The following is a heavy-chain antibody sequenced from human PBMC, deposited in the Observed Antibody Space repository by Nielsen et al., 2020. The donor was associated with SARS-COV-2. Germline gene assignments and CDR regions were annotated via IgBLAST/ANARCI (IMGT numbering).Heavy chain of an antibody. Sequence: GGSLRLSCAASGLTFSSYAMSWVRQAPGKGLEWVSAISGSGGSTYYADSVKGRFAISRDNSKNTLYLQMNSLRAEDTAVYYCAKGNSWPPLFDYWGQGTLVTVSS. D-gene: IGHD5-12*01. CDR2: ISGSGGST. CDR3: AKGNSWPPLFDY. V-gene: IGHV3-23*01. CDR1: GLTFSSYA. J-gene: IGHJ4*02.